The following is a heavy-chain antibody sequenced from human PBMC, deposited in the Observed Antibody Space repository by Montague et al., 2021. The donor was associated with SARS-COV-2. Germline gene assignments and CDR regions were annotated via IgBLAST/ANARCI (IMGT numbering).Heavy chain of an antibody. Sequence: SLRLSCAASGFTFSSYDMHWVRQAPGKGLEWVAVISYDGSNKYYADSVKGRFTISRDNSKNTLYPQMNSLRAEDTAVYYCAKDVGLRNFFDYWGQGTLVTVSS. CDR3: AKDVGLRNFFDY. J-gene: IGHJ4*02. CDR1: GFTFSSYD. D-gene: IGHD1-26*01. V-gene: IGHV3-30*18. CDR2: ISYDGSNK.